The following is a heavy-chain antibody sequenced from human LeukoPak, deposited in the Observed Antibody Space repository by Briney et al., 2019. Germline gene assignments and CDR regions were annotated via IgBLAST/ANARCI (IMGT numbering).Heavy chain of an antibody. CDR3: ARVSAGSIVVVTAQYYYYYMDV. Sequence: PSETLSLTCTVSGGSISSYYWSWIRQPAGKGLEWIGRIYTSGSTNYNPSLKSRVTMSVDTSKNQFSLKLGSVTAADTAVYYCARVSAGSIVVVTAQYYYYYMDVWGKGTTVTVSS. V-gene: IGHV4-4*07. J-gene: IGHJ6*03. D-gene: IGHD2-21*02. CDR1: GGSISSYY. CDR2: IYTSGST.